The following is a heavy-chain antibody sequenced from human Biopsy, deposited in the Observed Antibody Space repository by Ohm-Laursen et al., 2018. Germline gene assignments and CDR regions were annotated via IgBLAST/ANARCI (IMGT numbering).Heavy chain of an antibody. J-gene: IGHJ4*02. V-gene: IGHV4-59*01. CDR2: IYYSGST. CDR3: ARGSNDFGGLYFPR. D-gene: IGHD4-23*01. Sequence: GTLSLTCSVSGVYISDYYWSWIRQPPGRGLEWVGSIYYSGSTNYNPSLKSRVTISVDTSRNHFSLRLSSLTAADTAVYYCARGSNDFGGLYFPRWGQGTLLTVSS. CDR1: GVYISDYY.